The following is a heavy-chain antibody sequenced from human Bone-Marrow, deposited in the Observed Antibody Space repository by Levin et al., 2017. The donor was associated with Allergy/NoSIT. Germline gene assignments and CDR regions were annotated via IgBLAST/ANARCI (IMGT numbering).Heavy chain of an antibody. V-gene: IGHV1-46*01. CDR2: INPSGGST. J-gene: IGHJ3*02. CDR1: GYTFTSYY. Sequence: GESLKISCKASGYTFTSYYMHWVRQAPGQGLEWMGIINPSGGSTSYAQKFQGRVTMTRDTSTSTVYMELSSLRSEDTAVYYCARGGPTVTPPEANAFDIWGQGTMVTVSS. D-gene: IGHD4-17*01. CDR3: ARGGPTVTPPEANAFDI.